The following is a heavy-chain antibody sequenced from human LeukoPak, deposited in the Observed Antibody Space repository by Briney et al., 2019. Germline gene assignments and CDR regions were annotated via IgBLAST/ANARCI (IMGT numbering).Heavy chain of an antibody. V-gene: IGHV3-30*18. CDR1: GFTFSSYG. D-gene: IGHD3-10*01. CDR2: ISYDGSNK. CDR3: AKGTYYYGSGSYTD. J-gene: IGHJ4*02. Sequence: PGGSLRLSCAASGFTFSSYGMHWVRQAPGKGLEWVAVISYDGSNKYYADSVKGRFTISRDNSKNTLYLQMNSLRAEDTAVYYCAKGTYYYGSGSYTDWGQGTLVTVSS.